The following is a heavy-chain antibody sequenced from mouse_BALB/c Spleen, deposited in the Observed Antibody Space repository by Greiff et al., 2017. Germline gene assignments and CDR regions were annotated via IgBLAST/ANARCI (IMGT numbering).Heavy chain of an antibody. D-gene: IGHD2-2*01. Sequence: QVQLQQPGAELVKPGASVKMSCKASGYTFTSYNMHWVKQTPGQGLEWIGAIYPGNGDTSYNQKFKGKATLTADKSSSTAYMQLSSLTSEDSAVYYCARGPSGYDPYGYFDYWGQGTTLTVSS. J-gene: IGHJ2*01. CDR1: GYTFTSYN. V-gene: IGHV1-12*01. CDR3: ARGPSGYDPYGYFDY. CDR2: IYPGNGDT.